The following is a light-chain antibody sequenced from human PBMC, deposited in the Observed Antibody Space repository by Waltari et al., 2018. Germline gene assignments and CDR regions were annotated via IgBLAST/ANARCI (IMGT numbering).Light chain of an antibody. Sequence: RATLSCRASQSVSYNFLAWYQQKLGQAPRLLIYATSSRAAGVPDRFIGSGSGTDFNLTISRLAPEDFALYYCQQYGSSRWTFGQGTRVEIK. CDR1: QSVSYNF. J-gene: IGKJ1*01. CDR2: ATS. CDR3: QQYGSSRWT. V-gene: IGKV3-20*01.